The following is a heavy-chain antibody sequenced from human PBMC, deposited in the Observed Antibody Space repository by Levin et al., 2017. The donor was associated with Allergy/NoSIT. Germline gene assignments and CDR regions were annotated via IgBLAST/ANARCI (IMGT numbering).Heavy chain of an antibody. CDR2: ISTSSSTI. J-gene: IGHJ3*02. CDR3: ARGYSSGRKAFDI. D-gene: IGHD6-19*01. CDR1: RFTFSTYS. Sequence: PGGSLRLSCAASRFTFSTYSMNWVRQAPGKGLEWVSYISTSSSTIYYVDSVKGRFTISRDNAENALYLQMNSLRAEDTAVYYCARGYSSGRKAFDIWGQGTMVTVSS. V-gene: IGHV3-48*01.